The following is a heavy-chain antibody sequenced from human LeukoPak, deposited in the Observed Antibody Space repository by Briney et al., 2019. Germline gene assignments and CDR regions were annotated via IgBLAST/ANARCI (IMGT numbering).Heavy chain of an antibody. CDR3: AKIGIAVAQGYFDY. J-gene: IGHJ4*02. Sequence: GGSLRLSCAASGFTFSSYGMHWVRQAPDKGLEWVAVIWYDGSNKYHADSVKGRFTISRDNSKNTLYLQMSSLRAEDTAVYYCAKIGIAVAQGYFDYWGQGTLVTVSS. D-gene: IGHD6-19*01. CDR2: IWYDGSNK. CDR1: GFTFSSYG. V-gene: IGHV3-33*06.